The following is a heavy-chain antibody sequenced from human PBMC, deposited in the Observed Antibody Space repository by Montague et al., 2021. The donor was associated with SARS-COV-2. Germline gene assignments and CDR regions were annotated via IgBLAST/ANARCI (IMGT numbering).Heavy chain of an antibody. V-gene: IGHV4-39*01. Sequence: SETLSLTCAVSGGSISSSSYYWGWIRQPPGKGLEWIGSIHYSGGTYYNPSLKSRVSISVDRSKNQFSLKLSSVTAADTAVYYCARLWNTVYYYYGMDVWGQGTTVTVSS. CDR1: GGSISSSSYY. J-gene: IGHJ6*02. CDR3: ARLWNTVYYYYGMDV. D-gene: IGHD2-21*01. CDR2: IHYSGGT.